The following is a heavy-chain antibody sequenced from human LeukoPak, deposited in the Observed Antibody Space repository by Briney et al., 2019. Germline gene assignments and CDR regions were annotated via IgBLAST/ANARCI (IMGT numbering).Heavy chain of an antibody. V-gene: IGHV1-69*01. CDR1: GGTFSSYA. J-gene: IGHJ3*02. CDR2: IIPIFGTA. D-gene: IGHD3-22*01. CDR3: ARDLVEFDSSGYYRDAFDI. Sequence: SVKVSCKASGGTFSSYAISWVRQAPGQGLEWMGGIIPIFGTANYAQKFQGRVTITADESTSTAYMELSSLRSDDTAVYYCARDLVEFDSSGYYRDAFDIWGQGTMVTVSS.